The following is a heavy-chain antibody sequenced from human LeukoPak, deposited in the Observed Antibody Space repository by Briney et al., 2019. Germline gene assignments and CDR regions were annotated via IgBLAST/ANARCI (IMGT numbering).Heavy chain of an antibody. V-gene: IGHV4-61*02. D-gene: IGHD3-22*01. CDR3: ARDGRDYYDSSGYYEY. J-gene: IGHJ4*02. CDR1: GGSISSGSYY. Sequence: MSSETLSLTCTVSGGSISSGSYYWSWIRQPAGKGLEWLGRIYTSGSTNYNPSLKSRVTISVDTSKNQFSLKLSSVTAADTAVYYCARDGRDYYDSSGYYEYWGQGTLVTVSS. CDR2: IYTSGST.